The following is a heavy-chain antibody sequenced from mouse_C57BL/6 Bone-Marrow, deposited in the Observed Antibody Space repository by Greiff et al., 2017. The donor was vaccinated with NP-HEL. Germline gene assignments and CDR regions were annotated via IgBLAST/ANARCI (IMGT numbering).Heavy chain of an antibody. Sequence: EVQLQQSGPELVKPGASVKISCKASGYTFTDYYMNWVKQSHGKSLEWIGDINPNNGGTSYNQKFKGKATLTVDKSSSTAYMELRSLTSEDSAVYYCERHYGSSYKYWYFDVWGTGTTVTVSS. CDR3: ERHYGSSYKYWYFDV. D-gene: IGHD1-1*01. V-gene: IGHV1-26*01. J-gene: IGHJ1*03. CDR1: GYTFTDYY. CDR2: INPNNGGT.